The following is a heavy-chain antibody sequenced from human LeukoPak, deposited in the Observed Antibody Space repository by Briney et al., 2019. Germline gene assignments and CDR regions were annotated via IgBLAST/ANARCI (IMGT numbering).Heavy chain of an antibody. CDR3: ARDPEQTQWLQGFDP. CDR2: IYYTGST. V-gene: IGHV4-39*07. Sequence: SETLSLTCTVSGGSIRRSSYYWGWTRRPPGKGLEWIGSIYYTGSTYYNPSLKSRVTISVDTSKNQFSLKLSSVTAADTAVYYCARDPEQTQWLQGFDPWGQGTLVTVSS. D-gene: IGHD6-19*01. CDR1: GGSIRRSSYY. J-gene: IGHJ5*02.